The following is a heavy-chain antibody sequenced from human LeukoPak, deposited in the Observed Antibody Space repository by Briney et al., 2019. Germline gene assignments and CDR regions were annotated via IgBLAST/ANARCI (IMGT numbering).Heavy chain of an antibody. CDR3: TSSYDIVTGFHWVGGVDY. Sequence: GGSLRLSCAASGFPFTNAWMSWVRQAPGKGLEWVGRIKTETEGGTTDYAAPVKGRFTISRDDSKNTLYLQMNGLKAEDTAVYFCTSSYDIVTGFHWVGGVDYWGQGTLVTVSS. D-gene: IGHD3-9*01. V-gene: IGHV3-15*01. J-gene: IGHJ4*02. CDR1: GFPFTNAW. CDR2: IKTETEGGTT.